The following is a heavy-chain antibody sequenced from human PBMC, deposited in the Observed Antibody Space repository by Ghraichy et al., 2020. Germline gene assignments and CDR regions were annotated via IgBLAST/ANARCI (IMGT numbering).Heavy chain of an antibody. CDR2: IYYSGST. Sequence: SETLSLTCTVSGGSISSYYWSWIRQLPGKGLEWIGYIYYSGSTNYNPSLKSRVTISVDTSKNQFSLKLSSVTAADTAVYYCARYHDYGDYVWFDPWGQGTLVTVSS. CDR3: ARYHDYGDYVWFDP. J-gene: IGHJ5*02. V-gene: IGHV4-59*01. D-gene: IGHD4-17*01. CDR1: GGSISSYY.